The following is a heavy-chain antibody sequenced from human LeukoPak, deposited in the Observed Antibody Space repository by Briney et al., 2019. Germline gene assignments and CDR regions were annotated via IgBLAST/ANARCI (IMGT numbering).Heavy chain of an antibody. CDR1: GGSLSSSSYY. D-gene: IGHD6-13*01. CDR3: ARDHGSSNWYYY. J-gene: IGHJ4*02. V-gene: IGHV4-39*07. Sequence: SETLSLTCTVSGGSLSSSSYYWGWIRQPPGKGLEWIGSIYYSGSTYYNSSLKSRVTISVDTSKTQFSLKVSSVTAADTAVYYCARDHGSSNWYYYWGQGILVTVSS. CDR2: IYYSGST.